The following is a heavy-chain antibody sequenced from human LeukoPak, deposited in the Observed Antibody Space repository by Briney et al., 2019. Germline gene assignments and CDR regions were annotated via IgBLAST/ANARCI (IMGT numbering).Heavy chain of an antibody. V-gene: IGHV3-30*04. CDR1: GFIFSSYA. CDR3: ARDLAWDPVNYFDY. J-gene: IGHJ4*02. CDR2: ISYDGSNK. Sequence: GRSLRLSCAASGFIFSSYAMHWVRQAPGKGLEWVAVISYDGSNKYYADSVKGRFTISRDNSKNTLYLQMNSLKAEDTAVYYCARDLAWDPVNYFDYWGQGTLVTVSS. D-gene: IGHD4-11*01.